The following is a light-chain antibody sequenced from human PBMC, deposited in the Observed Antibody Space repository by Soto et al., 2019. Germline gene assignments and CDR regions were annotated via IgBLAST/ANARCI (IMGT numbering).Light chain of an antibody. J-gene: IGKJ2*01. Sequence: DIQMTQSPSSLSASVGDRVTLTCRARQDISHYLAWFQQRPGKAPKTLIYAASALQSGSPSRFSGSRSGADFILTISSLQPADFATYYCQQYYSYPYTFGQGTKL. CDR3: QQYYSYPYT. CDR2: AAS. V-gene: IGKV1-16*01. CDR1: QDISHY.